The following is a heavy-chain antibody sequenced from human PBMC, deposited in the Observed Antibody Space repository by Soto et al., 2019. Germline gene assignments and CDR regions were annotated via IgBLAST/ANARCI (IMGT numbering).Heavy chain of an antibody. Sequence: WGSLRLSCVGPGFTFSSYWMGWVRQTPGKGLEWVSTIKADGTEKYYVDSVKVRFTFSIDNAKTSVYLEMNSLRAEDTAVYYCVTAVRGYNANGDXWGQVTTVTVS. CDR1: GFTFSSYW. V-gene: IGHV3-7*03. D-gene: IGHD5-12*01. CDR2: IKADGTEK. J-gene: IGHJ6*02. CDR3: VTAVRGYNANGDX.